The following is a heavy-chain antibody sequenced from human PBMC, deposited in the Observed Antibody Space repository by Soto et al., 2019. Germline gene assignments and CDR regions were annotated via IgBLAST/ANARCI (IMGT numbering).Heavy chain of an antibody. V-gene: IGHV1-46*01. Sequence: QVQLVQSEAELKQPGASVKISCKASGYIFTTSAIHWVRQAPGQGLEWMGIVNPSGGTTTYAQKFQGRVTMTRDTYTTTVYMELSSLRFDDTAVYYCAREEQWLPDYWGQGTLVSVSS. D-gene: IGHD6-19*01. CDR1: GYIFTTSA. CDR2: VNPSGGTT. CDR3: AREEQWLPDY. J-gene: IGHJ4*02.